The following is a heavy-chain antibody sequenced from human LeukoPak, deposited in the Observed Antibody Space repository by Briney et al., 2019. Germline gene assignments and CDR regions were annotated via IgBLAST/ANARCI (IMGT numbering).Heavy chain of an antibody. CDR2: IIPIFRTA. CDR1: GGTFSSYA. D-gene: IGHD5-18*01. J-gene: IGHJ4*02. Sequence: ASVKVSCKASGGTFSSYAISWVRQAPGQGLDWMGRIIPIFRTANYAQKFQDRVTITTDESTSTAYMELSSLRSEDTAVYYCARQRAVDTSMAPIDYWGQGTPVTVSS. V-gene: IGHV1-69*05. CDR3: ARQRAVDTSMAPIDY.